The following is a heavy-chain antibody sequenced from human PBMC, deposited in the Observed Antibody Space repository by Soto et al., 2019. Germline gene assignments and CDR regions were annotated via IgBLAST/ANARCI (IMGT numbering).Heavy chain of an antibody. D-gene: IGHD2-21*02. CDR2: IYYSGST. J-gene: IGHJ6*02. CDR3: ARDLWGYCGTDCYPLDV. CDR1: GGSISSGDYY. Sequence: SETLSLTCTVSGGSISSGDYYWSWLRQPPGKGLEWIGYIYYSGSTYYNPSLKSRVTISVDTSKNQFSLKLNSVTAADTAVYYCARDLWGYCGTDCYPLDVWGQGTTVTVSS. V-gene: IGHV4-30-4*02.